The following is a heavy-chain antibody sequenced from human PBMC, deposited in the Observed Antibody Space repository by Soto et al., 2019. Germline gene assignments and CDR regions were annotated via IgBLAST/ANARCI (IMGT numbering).Heavy chain of an antibody. J-gene: IGHJ6*02. CDR2: IYYSGST. V-gene: IGHV4-59*12. Sequence: PSETLSLTCTVSGGSISSYYWSWIRQPPGKGLEWIGYIYYSGSTNYNPSLKGRVTISVDTSKNQFSLKLSSVAAADTAVYYCARGGEYCSSTSCYAGGYYYYGMDVSGQGTTVTVSS. CDR1: GGSISSYY. D-gene: IGHD2-2*01. CDR3: ARGGEYCSSTSCYAGGYYYYGMDV.